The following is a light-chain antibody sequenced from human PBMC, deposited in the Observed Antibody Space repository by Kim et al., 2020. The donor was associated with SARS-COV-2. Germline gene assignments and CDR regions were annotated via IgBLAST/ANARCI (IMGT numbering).Light chain of an antibody. Sequence: EIVLTQSPATLSLSPGERATLSCRASQSVYSYLAWYQQKPGQAPRLLIYDASNRATGIPARFSGSGSGTDFTLTITSLEPEDFAVYFCQHRYNWPLTFGGGTKVEI. J-gene: IGKJ4*01. CDR2: DAS. CDR1: QSVYSY. V-gene: IGKV3-11*01. CDR3: QHRYNWPLT.